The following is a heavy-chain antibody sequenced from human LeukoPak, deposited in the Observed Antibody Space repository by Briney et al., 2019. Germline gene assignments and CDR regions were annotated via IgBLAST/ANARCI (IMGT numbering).Heavy chain of an antibody. CDR3: ARRYCSGGSCYYFDY. Sequence: GGSLRLSCAASGFTFSSYAMSWVRQAPGKGLEWVSSISSSSSYIYYADSVKGRFTISRDNAKNSLYLQMNSLRAEDTAVYYCARRYCSGGSCYYFDYWGQGTLVTVSS. J-gene: IGHJ4*02. V-gene: IGHV3-21*01. CDR2: ISSSSSYI. CDR1: GFTFSSYA. D-gene: IGHD2-15*01.